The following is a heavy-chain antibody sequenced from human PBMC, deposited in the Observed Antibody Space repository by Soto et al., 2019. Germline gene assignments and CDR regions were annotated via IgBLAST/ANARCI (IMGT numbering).Heavy chain of an antibody. V-gene: IGHV1-2*02. CDR3: ARALERGYSGYAGDY. CDR2: INPNSGGT. CDR1: GYTFTGHY. D-gene: IGHD5-12*01. J-gene: IGHJ4*02. Sequence: ASVKVSCKASGYTFTGHYMHWVRQAPGQGLEWMGWINPNSGGTNYARKFQGRVTMTRDTSISTAYMELSRLRSDDTAVYYCARALERGYSGYAGDYWGQGTLVTVSS.